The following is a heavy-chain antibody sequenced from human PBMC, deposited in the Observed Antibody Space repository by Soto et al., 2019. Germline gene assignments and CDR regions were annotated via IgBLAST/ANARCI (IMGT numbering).Heavy chain of an antibody. CDR2: IYWDDDK. V-gene: IGHV2-5*02. Sequence: QITLKESGPTLVKPTQTLTLTCTFSGFSLSTSGVGVGWIRQPPGKALEWLALIYWDDDKRYSPSLKSRLTITKDTSKNQVVLTMTNMDPVDTATYYCAHKGNYDFWSGSYMDVWGQGTTVTVSS. D-gene: IGHD3-3*01. CDR3: AHKGNYDFWSGSYMDV. CDR1: GFSLSTSGVG. J-gene: IGHJ6*02.